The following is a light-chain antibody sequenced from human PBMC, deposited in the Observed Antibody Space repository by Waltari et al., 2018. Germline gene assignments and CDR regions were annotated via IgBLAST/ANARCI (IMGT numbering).Light chain of an antibody. J-gene: IGKJ1*01. V-gene: IGKV3-20*01. CDR2: GKS. CDR3: QQYGGAVCT. Sequence: CRARHSVSRTVFSWYQQRPGRAPRLLTHGKSKRATGIPERVSGSVSETDFTLTIDRLEPEDFAVYYCQQYGGAVCTFGQGTKVEVK. CDR1: HSVSRTV.